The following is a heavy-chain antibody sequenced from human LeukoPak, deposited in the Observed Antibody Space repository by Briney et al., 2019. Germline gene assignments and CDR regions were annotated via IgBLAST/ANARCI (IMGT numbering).Heavy chain of an antibody. CDR3: ARDSYYDSSGYYYYYYYYMDV. D-gene: IGHD3-22*01. Sequence: ASVKVSCKASGYTFTGYYMHWVRQAPGQGLEWMGRINPNSGGTNYAQKFQGRVTMTRDTSISTAYMELRSLRSDDTAVYYCARDSYYDSSGYYYYYYYYMDVWGKGTTVTVSS. J-gene: IGHJ6*03. V-gene: IGHV1-2*06. CDR1: GYTFTGYY. CDR2: INPNSGGT.